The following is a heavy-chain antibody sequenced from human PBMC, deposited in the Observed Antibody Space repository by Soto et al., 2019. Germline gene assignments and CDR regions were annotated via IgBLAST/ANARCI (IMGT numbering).Heavy chain of an antibody. V-gene: IGHV4-34*01. CDR2: FNHSGST. Sequence: QVQLQQWGAGLLKPSETLSLTCAVDGGSFSGYYWSWIRQPPGKGLEWIGEFNHSGSTNYNPSLRRRVTISVDPSKNRLSLKLSSVTDADTAVYYCAREGYYDFWSGYYSSYYFDYWGQGTLVTVSS. J-gene: IGHJ4*02. CDR3: AREGYYDFWSGYYSSYYFDY. CDR1: GGSFSGYY. D-gene: IGHD3-3*01.